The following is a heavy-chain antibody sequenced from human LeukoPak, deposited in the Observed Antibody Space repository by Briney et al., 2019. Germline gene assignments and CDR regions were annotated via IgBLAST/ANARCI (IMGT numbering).Heavy chain of an antibody. CDR3: AKGLFYCSGGSCYEPLDY. J-gene: IGHJ4*02. V-gene: IGHV3-9*01. Sequence: PGRSLRLSCAASGFTFDDYAMHWVRQAPGKGLEWVPGISWNSGSIGYADSVKGRFTISRDNAKNSLYLQMNSLRAEDTALYYCAKGLFYCSGGSCYEPLDYWGQGTLVTVSS. CDR1: GFTFDDYA. CDR2: ISWNSGSI. D-gene: IGHD2-15*01.